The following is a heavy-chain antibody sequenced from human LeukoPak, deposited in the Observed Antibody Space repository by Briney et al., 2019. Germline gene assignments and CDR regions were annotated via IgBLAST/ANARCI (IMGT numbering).Heavy chain of an antibody. Sequence: GGSLRLSCAASGFTFSRYWMSWVRQAPGKGLEWVADINQDGSEKYYVDSVKGRFTISRDNAKNSLYLQMNSLRVEDTAVYYCARRGTAMAIDYWGQGTLVTVSS. D-gene: IGHD5-18*01. CDR1: GFTFSRYW. V-gene: IGHV3-7*01. CDR3: ARRGTAMAIDY. CDR2: INQDGSEK. J-gene: IGHJ4*02.